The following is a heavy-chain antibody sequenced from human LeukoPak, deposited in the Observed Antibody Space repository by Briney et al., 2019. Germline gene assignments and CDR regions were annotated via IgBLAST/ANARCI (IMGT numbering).Heavy chain of an antibody. V-gene: IGHV4-59*01. CDR1: GGSISSYY. CDR3: AKDLSGYSYGSHPSKGYYFDY. J-gene: IGHJ4*02. Sequence: SETLSLTCTVSGGSISSYYWSWIRQPPGKGLEWIGYIYYSGSTNYNPSLKSRVTISVDTSKNQFSLKLSSVTAADTAVYYCAKDLSGYSYGSHPSKGYYFDYWGQGTLVTVSS. D-gene: IGHD5-18*01. CDR2: IYYSGST.